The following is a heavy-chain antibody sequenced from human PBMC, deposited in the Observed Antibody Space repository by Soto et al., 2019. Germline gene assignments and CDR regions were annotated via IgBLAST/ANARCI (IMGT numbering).Heavy chain of an antibody. Sequence: EGQVLESGGGLVQPGGSLRLTCVASGFTLSNFGMSWVRQAPGKGLEWVSFVSGSGGGTYYIDSVKGRFTISRDRSTKTVRLQINSLRAEETAVYYCATSNYGERDWGQGALVTVSS. D-gene: IGHD4-17*01. CDR3: ATSNYGERD. CDR2: VSGSGGGT. V-gene: IGHV3-23*01. J-gene: IGHJ4*02. CDR1: GFTLSNFG.